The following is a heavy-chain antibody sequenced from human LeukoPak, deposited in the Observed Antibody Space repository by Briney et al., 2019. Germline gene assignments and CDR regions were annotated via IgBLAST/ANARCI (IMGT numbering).Heavy chain of an antibody. V-gene: IGHV4-34*01. CDR3: ARGRGAVADPYYFDY. CDR2: INHSEST. CDR1: SGSFSGYY. D-gene: IGHD6-19*01. Sequence: SETLSLTCAVYSGSFSGYYWSWIRQPPGKGLEWIGEINHSESTNYNPSLKSRVTISVDTSKNQFSLKLSSVTAADTAVYYCARGRGAVADPYYFDYWGQGTLVTVSS. J-gene: IGHJ4*02.